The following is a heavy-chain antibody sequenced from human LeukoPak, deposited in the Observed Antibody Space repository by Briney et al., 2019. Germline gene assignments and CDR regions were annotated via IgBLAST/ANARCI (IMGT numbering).Heavy chain of an antibody. J-gene: IGHJ5*02. CDR3: AKDRSSSNWFDP. V-gene: IGHV3-23*01. D-gene: IGHD6-19*01. CDR2: ISGSGGST. CDR1: GSTFSSYV. Sequence: PGGSLRLSCAASGSTFSSYVMSWVRQAPGKGLEWVSAISGSGGSTYYADSVKGRFTISRDNSKNTLYLQMNSLRAEDTAVYYCAKDRSSSNWFDPWGQGTLVTVSS.